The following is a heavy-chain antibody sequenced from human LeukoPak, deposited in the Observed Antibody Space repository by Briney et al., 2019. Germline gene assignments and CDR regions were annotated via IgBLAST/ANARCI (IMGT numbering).Heavy chain of an antibody. CDR1: GFTFDDYA. Sequence: PGGSLRLSCAASGFTFDDYAMHWVRQAPGKGLEWVSGISWNSGSIGYADSAKGRFTISRDNAKNSLYLQMNSLRAEDMALYYCAKGWFGELLSYFDYWGQGTLVTVSS. V-gene: IGHV3-9*03. D-gene: IGHD3-10*01. CDR2: ISWNSGSI. J-gene: IGHJ4*02. CDR3: AKGWFGELLSYFDY.